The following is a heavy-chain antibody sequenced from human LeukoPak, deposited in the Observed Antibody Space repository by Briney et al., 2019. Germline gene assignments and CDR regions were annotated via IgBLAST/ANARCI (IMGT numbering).Heavy chain of an antibody. CDR2: IKQDGSDK. Sequence: GGSLRLSCAASGFTFSAYWMSWVRQAPGKGLEWVANIKQDGSDKYYVDSVKGRFTISRDNAKNSLYLQMNSLRTEDTAVYYCARKTVVGSYFDYWGQGTPVTVSS. CDR3: ARKTVVGSYFDY. D-gene: IGHD4-23*01. CDR1: GFTFSAYW. J-gene: IGHJ4*02. V-gene: IGHV3-7*03.